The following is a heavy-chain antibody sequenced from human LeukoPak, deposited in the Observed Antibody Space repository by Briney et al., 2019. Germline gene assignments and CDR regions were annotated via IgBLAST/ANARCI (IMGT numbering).Heavy chain of an antibody. D-gene: IGHD2-15*01. J-gene: IGHJ4*02. CDR2: ISYDGSNK. CDR3: ARDYCSGATCYSLPSGF. CDR1: GFIVSNKY. V-gene: IGHV3-30*03. Sequence: GGSLRLSCAASGFIVSNKYMTWVRQAPGKGLEWVAVISYDGSNKYYTDSVKGRFTISRDNSKNTLYLEMNSLRAEDTAVYYCARDYCSGATCYSLPSGFWGQGTLVTVPS.